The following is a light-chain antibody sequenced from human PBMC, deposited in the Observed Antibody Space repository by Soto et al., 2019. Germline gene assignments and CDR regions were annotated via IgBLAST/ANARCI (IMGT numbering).Light chain of an antibody. Sequence: EIVLTQSPATLSLSPGERATLSCRASPSVTNYLAWYQQKPGQAPRLVIYGAFNRATGIPARFNGSGSGTDFTLTISSLEPEDFAVYYCQQRNIWPPVTFGQGTRLEL. CDR1: PSVTNY. CDR3: QQRNIWPPVT. J-gene: IGKJ5*01. V-gene: IGKV3-11*01. CDR2: GAF.